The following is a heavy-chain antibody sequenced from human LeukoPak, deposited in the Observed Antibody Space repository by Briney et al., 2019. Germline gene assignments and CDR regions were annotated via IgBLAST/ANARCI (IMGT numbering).Heavy chain of an antibody. CDR2: IYDSGST. V-gene: IGHV4-59*01. CDR1: GDSISSYY. D-gene: IGHD5-18*01. Sequence: PSETLSLTCTVSGDSISSYYWSWIRQTPGKGLEWIGYIYDSGSTNYNPSLKSRVSISVDTSKNQFSLKLSSVIAADTAVYYCAGGGARGYSYGGLDYWGQGTLVTVSS. CDR3: AGGGARGYSYGGLDY. J-gene: IGHJ4*02.